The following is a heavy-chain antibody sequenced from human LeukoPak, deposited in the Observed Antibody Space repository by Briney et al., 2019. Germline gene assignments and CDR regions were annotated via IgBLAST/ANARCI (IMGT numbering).Heavy chain of an antibody. CDR3: ARQRVAAAGPNWFDP. V-gene: IGHV1-2*02. J-gene: IGHJ5*02. Sequence: ASVKVSCKASGYTFTGYYMHWVRQAPGQGLEWMGWINPNSGGTNFAQKFQGSVTMTTDTSISTAYMELSSLTSDDTAVYYCARQRVAAAGPNWFDPWGQGTLVTVSS. CDR1: GYTFTGYY. CDR2: INPNSGGT. D-gene: IGHD6-13*01.